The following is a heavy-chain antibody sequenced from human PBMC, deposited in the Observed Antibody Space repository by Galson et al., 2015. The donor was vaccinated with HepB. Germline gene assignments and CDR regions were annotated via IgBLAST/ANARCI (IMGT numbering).Heavy chain of an antibody. CDR1: GFTFSSFG. J-gene: IGHJ4*02. Sequence: SLRLSCAASGFTFSSFGMHWVRQAPGKGLEWVAVISYAGDNKYYAESVKGRFTISRDNSKNTLDLQMDSLTAADTAVYYCARHILDTSAFFDYWGQGTLVAVSS. V-gene: IGHV3-30*03. CDR3: ARHILDTSAFFDY. D-gene: IGHD2-21*01. CDR2: ISYAGDNK.